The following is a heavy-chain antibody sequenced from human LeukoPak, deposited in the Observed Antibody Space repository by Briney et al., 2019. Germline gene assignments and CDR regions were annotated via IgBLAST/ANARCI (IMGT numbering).Heavy chain of an antibody. D-gene: IGHD3-22*01. CDR2: IYYTGST. V-gene: IGHV4-59*01. CDR1: GGSMSFYY. CDR3: ARVGYYDSSGYLDY. J-gene: IGHJ4*02. Sequence: SETLSLTCTVSGGSMSFYYWNWIRQSPGKGLEWIGYIYYTGSTKYNPSLQSRVTISVDKSENQFSLNLYSVTAADTAVYYCARVGYYDSSGYLDYWGQGTLVTVSS.